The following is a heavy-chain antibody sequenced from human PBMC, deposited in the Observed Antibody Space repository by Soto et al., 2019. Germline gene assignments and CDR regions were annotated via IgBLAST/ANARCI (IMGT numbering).Heavy chain of an antibody. Sequence: ASVKVSCKASGGTFSSYAIRWVRQAHGQRLEWMGWINAGNGNTKYSQKFQGRVTITRDPSASTAYMELSSLRSEDTAVYYCARVVVVAAFHWFDPWGQGTLGTGSA. D-gene: IGHD2-15*01. CDR1: GGTFSSYA. CDR2: INAGNGNT. V-gene: IGHV1-3*01. J-gene: IGHJ5*02. CDR3: ARVVVVAAFHWFDP.